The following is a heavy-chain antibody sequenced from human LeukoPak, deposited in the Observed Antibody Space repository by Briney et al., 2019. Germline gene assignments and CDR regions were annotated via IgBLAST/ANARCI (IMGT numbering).Heavy chain of an antibody. D-gene: IGHD5-18*01. V-gene: IGHV3-21*01. CDR2: ISSSSSSI. CDR3: ATGYSYAPDC. CDR1: GFTFSSYV. J-gene: IGHJ4*02. Sequence: GGPLRLSCAASGFTFSSYVMNWVRQAPGKGLEWVSYISSSSSSIYYADSVKGRFTVSRDNAKNSLYLQMNSLRAEDTAVYYCATGYSYAPDCWGQGTLVTVSS.